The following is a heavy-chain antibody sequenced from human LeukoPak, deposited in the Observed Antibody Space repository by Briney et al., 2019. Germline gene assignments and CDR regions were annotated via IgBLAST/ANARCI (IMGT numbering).Heavy chain of an antibody. CDR1: GFTFSSYG. CDR3: ARGEVAGSSFYYFDY. D-gene: IGHD1-26*01. CDR2: ITSDGGST. J-gene: IGHJ4*02. Sequence: PGRSLRLSCAASGFTFSSYGMHWVRQAPGKGLEYVSAITSDGGSTYYTNPVKGRFTISRDNSKNTLYLQMGSLRVEDMAVYFCARGEVAGSSFYYFDYWGQGTLVTVSS. V-gene: IGHV3-64*01.